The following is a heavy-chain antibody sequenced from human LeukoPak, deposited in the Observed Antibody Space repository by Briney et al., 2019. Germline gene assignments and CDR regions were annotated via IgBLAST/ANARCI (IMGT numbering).Heavy chain of an antibody. V-gene: IGHV3-9*01. D-gene: IGHD6-19*01. J-gene: IGHJ3*02. Sequence: GGSLRLSCAASGFTFDDYAMHWVRQAPGKGLEWVSGISWNSGNIGYADSVKGRFTISRDNAKNSLYLQMNSLRAEDTALYYCVKGHIAVAGIDAFDMWGQGTMVTVSS. CDR1: GFTFDDYA. CDR3: VKGHIAVAGIDAFDM. CDR2: ISWNSGNI.